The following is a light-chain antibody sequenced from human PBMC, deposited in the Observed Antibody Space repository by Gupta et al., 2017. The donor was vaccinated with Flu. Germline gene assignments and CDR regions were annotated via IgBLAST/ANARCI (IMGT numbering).Light chain of an antibody. J-gene: IGLJ2*01. CDR3: FADACSSILV. V-gene: IGLV2-23*01. Sequence: SALPQPAPVSGSTCQSLTISCTGTRSDVGSYNLVSWYQQHPAKAPKLMIYECSKRTAGVTSGFSGSKSGNTASLTISGRKEEDAGDYYCFADACSSILVFGGGTKLTVL. CDR1: RSDVGSYNL. CDR2: ECS.